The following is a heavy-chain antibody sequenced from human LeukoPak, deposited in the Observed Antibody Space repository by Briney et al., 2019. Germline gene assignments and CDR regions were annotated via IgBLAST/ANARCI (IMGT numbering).Heavy chain of an antibody. Sequence: ASVKVSCKASGYTFTSYYMHWVRQAPGQGLEWMGIINPSGGSTSYAQKFQGRVTMTRDTSTSTVYMELSSLRSEDTAVYYCARASSSSWYDPLSYYYYMDVWGKGTTVTVSS. CDR1: GYTFTSYY. CDR2: INPSGGST. D-gene: IGHD6-13*01. V-gene: IGHV1-46*01. CDR3: ARASSSSWYDPLSYYYYMDV. J-gene: IGHJ6*03.